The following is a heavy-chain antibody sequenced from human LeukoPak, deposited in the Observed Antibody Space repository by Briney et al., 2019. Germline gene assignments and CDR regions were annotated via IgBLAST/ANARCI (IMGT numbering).Heavy chain of an antibody. CDR3: ARQPYYYDSSGYYFCYYGMDV. CDR2: IYYSGST. CDR1: GGSISSSSYY. J-gene: IGHJ6*02. D-gene: IGHD3-22*01. Sequence: SETLSLTCTVSGGSISSSSYYWGWIRQPPGKGLEWIGSIYYSGSTYYNPSLKSRVTISVDTSKNQFSLKLSSVTAADTAVYYCARQPYYYDSSGYYFCYYGMDVWGQGTTVTVSS. V-gene: IGHV4-39*01.